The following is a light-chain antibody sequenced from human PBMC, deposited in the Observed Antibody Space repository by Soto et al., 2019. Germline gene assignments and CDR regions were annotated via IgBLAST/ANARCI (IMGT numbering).Light chain of an antibody. CDR3: QQYNNWPPT. V-gene: IGKV3-15*01. CDR2: GAS. Sequence: EIVMTQAPATLSVSPGERATLSCRASPSVSSNLDWYQQKPDQAPRLLIYGASTRATGIPARFSGSRSGREFTLTLSSLQSEDFAVYYCQQYNNWPPTFGLGTKLEIK. CDR1: PSVSSN. J-gene: IGKJ2*01.